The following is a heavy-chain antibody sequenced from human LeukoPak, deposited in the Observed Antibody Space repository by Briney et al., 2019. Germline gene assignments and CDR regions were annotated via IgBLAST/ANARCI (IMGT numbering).Heavy chain of an antibody. Sequence: GGSLRLSCAASGFTFSSYAMSWVRQAPGKGLEWVSGISLDGATTYYAGSVEGRFTISRDNSKNTLYLQMNSLRAEDTAVYYCAKDSRYGYRWDYDYWGQGTLVTVSS. J-gene: IGHJ4*02. CDR3: AKDSRYGYRWDYDY. V-gene: IGHV3-23*01. CDR2: ISLDGATT. CDR1: GFTFSSYA. D-gene: IGHD5-18*01.